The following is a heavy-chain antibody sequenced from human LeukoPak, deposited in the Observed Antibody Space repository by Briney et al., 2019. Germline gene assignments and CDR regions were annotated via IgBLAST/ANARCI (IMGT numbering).Heavy chain of an antibody. D-gene: IGHD5-12*01. CDR3: AKGHYVDIVATIPYYFDY. Sequence: PGRSLRLSCAASGFTFSSYGMHWVRQAPGKGLEWVAVISYDGSNKYYADSVKGRFTISRDNSKNTLYLQMNSLRAEDTAVYYCAKGHYVDIVATIPYYFDYWGQGTLVTVSS. CDR1: GFTFSSYG. J-gene: IGHJ4*02. CDR2: ISYDGSNK. V-gene: IGHV3-30*18.